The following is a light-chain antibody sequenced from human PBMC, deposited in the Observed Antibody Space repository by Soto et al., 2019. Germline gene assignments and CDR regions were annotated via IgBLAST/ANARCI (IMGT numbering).Light chain of an antibody. J-gene: IGKJ1*01. CDR1: QGISNS. CDR2: AAS. Sequence: DIQMTQSPSALSASIGDRVTISCRASQGISNSLDCYHQRAGEVLKLLIYAASTSHSGLPSRFPGSGAGTDFFLTSSSLQPENVATYYFQNDKSDPRTFGQGTKAEI. CDR3: QNDKSDPRT. V-gene: IGKV1-27*01.